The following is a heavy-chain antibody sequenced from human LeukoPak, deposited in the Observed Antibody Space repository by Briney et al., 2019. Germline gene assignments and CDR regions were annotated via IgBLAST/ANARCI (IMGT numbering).Heavy chain of an antibody. J-gene: IGHJ4*02. D-gene: IGHD3-3*01. Sequence: GPSVKVSCKASGYTFTGYYMHWVRQAPGQGLEWMGWINPNSGGTNYAQKFQGRVTMTRDTSISTAYMELSRLRSDDTAVYYCARVASHITIFGIFFDYWGQGTLVTVSS. CDR2: INPNSGGT. V-gene: IGHV1-2*02. CDR1: GYTFTGYY. CDR3: ARVASHITIFGIFFDY.